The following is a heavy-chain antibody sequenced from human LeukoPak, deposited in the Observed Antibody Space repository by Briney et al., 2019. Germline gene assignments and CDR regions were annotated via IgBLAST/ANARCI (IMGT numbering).Heavy chain of an antibody. J-gene: IGHJ5*02. CDR3: ARDSSGWS. CDR1: GYTFTDYY. Sequence: GSVEVSCKASGYTFTDYYMHWVRQAPGQGLEWMGWINPNSGGTNYAQKFQGRVTMTRDTSISTAYMELSRLRSDDTAVYYCARDSSGWSWGQGTLVTVSS. D-gene: IGHD6-19*01. V-gene: IGHV1-2*02. CDR2: INPNSGGT.